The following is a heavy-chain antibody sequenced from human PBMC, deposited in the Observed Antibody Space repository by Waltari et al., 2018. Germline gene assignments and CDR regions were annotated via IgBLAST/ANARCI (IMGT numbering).Heavy chain of an antibody. V-gene: IGHV4-34*01. Sequence: QVQLQQWGEGLLKPSETLSLSCAWNGGSFSENDNIWVRQAPVKGLEWIGEINYGGNTNVEPSLGSRVTISVDASKGQFSLEMRSMTAADTAIFYCARHRGGSNGIDYWGQGTLVTVSS. CDR2: INYGGNT. J-gene: IGHJ4*02. D-gene: IGHD2-8*01. CDR1: GGSFSEND. CDR3: ARHRGGSNGIDY.